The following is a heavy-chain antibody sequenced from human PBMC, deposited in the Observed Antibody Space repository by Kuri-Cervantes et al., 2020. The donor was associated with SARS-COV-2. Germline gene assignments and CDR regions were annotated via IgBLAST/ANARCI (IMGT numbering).Heavy chain of an antibody. CDR2: IGGSGGST. D-gene: IGHD3-10*01. CDR3: AKTTMVQGVIISGWIDY. V-gene: IGHV3-23*01. CDR1: GFTFSSYA. J-gene: IGHJ4*02. Sequence: GESLKISCAASGFTFSSYAMSWVRQAPGKGLEWVSAIGGSGGSTYYADSVKGRFTISRDNSKNTLYLQMNSLRAEDTAVYYCAKTTMVQGVIISGWIDYWGQGTLVTVSS.